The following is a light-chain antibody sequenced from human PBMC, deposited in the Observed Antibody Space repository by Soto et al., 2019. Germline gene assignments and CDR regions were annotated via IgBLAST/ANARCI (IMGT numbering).Light chain of an antibody. CDR1: QGISSY. Sequence: AIRMTQSPSSFSASTGDRVTITCRASQGISSYLAWYQQKPGKAPKLLIYAASTLQSGVPSRFSGSGSGTDFTLTISCLQSEDFATYYCQQYHIYSGTFGQGTKVEIK. CDR3: QQYHIYSGT. J-gene: IGKJ1*01. V-gene: IGKV1-8*01. CDR2: AAS.